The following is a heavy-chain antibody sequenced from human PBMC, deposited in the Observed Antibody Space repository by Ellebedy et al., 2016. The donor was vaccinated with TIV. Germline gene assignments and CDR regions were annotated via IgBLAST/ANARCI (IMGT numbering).Heavy chain of an antibody. D-gene: IGHD2-2*01. V-gene: IGHV4-59*12. Sequence: SETLSLXXTVSGGSISSYYWSWIRQPPGKGLEWIGYIYYSGSTNYNPSLKSRVTISVDTSKNQFSLKLSSVTAADTAVYYCARDEIRVVVPGYGMDVWGQGTTVTVSS. CDR1: GGSISSYY. J-gene: IGHJ6*01. CDR3: ARDEIRVVVPGYGMDV. CDR2: IYYSGST.